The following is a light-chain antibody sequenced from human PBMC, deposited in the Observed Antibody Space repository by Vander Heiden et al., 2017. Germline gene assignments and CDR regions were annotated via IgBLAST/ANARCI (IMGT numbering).Light chain of an antibody. V-gene: IGKV1-33*01. CDR3: QQYDNLQT. J-gene: IGKJ2*01. CDR1: QDISNY. CDR2: DAS. Sequence: DIQMTQSPSSLSASVGDRVTITCQASQDISNYLNWYQQKPGKAPKLLIYDASKLETGVPSKFSGSGSGTDFTFTISSLQPEDIATYYCQQYDNLQTFGQGTKLEIK.